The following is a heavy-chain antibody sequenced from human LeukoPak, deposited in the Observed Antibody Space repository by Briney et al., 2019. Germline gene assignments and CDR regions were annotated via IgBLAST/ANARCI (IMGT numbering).Heavy chain of an antibody. CDR3: AKDHFRIPHMVRGAPPGY. V-gene: IGHV3-21*01. D-gene: IGHD3-10*01. Sequence: NPGGSLRLSCVASGFIFSSYSMNWVRQAPGKGLEWVSSISSSSSYIYYADSVKGRFTMSRDNSKNTLYLQMNSLRAEDTAVYYCAKDHFRIPHMVRGAPPGYWGQGTLVTVSS. J-gene: IGHJ4*02. CDR1: GFIFSSYS. CDR2: ISSSSSYI.